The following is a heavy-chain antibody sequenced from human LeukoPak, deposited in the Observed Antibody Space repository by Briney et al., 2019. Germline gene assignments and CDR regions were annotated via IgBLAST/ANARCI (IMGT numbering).Heavy chain of an antibody. D-gene: IGHD2-2*01. J-gene: IGHJ4*02. CDR2: MKQDGSEK. CDR3: ARGEYQLPQR. V-gene: IGHV3-7*01. CDR1: GFTFSSYW. Sequence: GGSLRPSCAASGFTFSSYWTSWARQAPGKGLEWVANMKQDGSEKYYVDSVKGRFTISRDYAKNSLYLQMNSLRAEDTAVYYCARGEYQLPQRWGQGTLVTVSS.